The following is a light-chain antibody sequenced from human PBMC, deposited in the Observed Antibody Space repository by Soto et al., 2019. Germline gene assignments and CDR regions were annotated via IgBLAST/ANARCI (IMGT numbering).Light chain of an antibody. Sequence: QSALTQPPSASGSPGQSVTISCTGTSSDVGGYNYVSWYQQHPSKAPKLMIYDVSKRPSGVPDRFSGSKSGYTASLTVSVLHAEDDADYYCSSYAGNTSFWVFGTGTNLTVL. V-gene: IGLV2-8*01. CDR2: DVS. CDR3: SSYAGNTSFWV. J-gene: IGLJ1*01. CDR1: SSDVGGYNY.